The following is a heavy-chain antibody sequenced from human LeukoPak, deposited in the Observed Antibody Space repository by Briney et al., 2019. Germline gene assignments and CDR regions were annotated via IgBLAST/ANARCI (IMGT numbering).Heavy chain of an antibody. CDR2: IYYSGST. Sequence: SETLSLTCTVSGGSISSYYRSWIRQPPGKGLEWIGYIYYSGSTNYNPSLKSRVTISVDTSKNQFSLKLSSVTAADTAVYYCARAFPQYCSGGNCHSHWFDPWGQGTRVTVSS. CDR3: ARAFPQYCSGGNCHSHWFDP. V-gene: IGHV4-59*01. D-gene: IGHD2-15*01. CDR1: GGSISSYY. J-gene: IGHJ5*02.